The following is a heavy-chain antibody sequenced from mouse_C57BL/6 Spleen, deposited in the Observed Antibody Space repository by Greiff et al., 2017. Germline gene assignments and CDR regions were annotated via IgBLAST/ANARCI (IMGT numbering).Heavy chain of an antibody. CDR2: IDPSDSYT. D-gene: IGHD2-3*01. Sequence: VQLQQPGAELVMPGASVKLSCKASGYTFTSYWMHWVKQRPGQGLEWIGEIDPSDSYTNYNQKFKGKSTLTVDKSSSTAYMQLSSLTSEDSAVYYCARGERDGYLYAMDYWGQGTSVTVSS. CDR1: GYTFTSYW. V-gene: IGHV1-69*01. J-gene: IGHJ4*01. CDR3: ARGERDGYLYAMDY.